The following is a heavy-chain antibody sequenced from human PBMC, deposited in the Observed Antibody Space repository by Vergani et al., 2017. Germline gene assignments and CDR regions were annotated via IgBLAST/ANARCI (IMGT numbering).Heavy chain of an antibody. J-gene: IGHJ4*02. CDR2: INPSGGST. Sequence: QVQLVQSGAEVKKPGASVKVSCKASGYTFTSYYMHWVRQAPGQGLEWMGIINPSGGSTSYAQKFQGRVTMTTDTSTSTAYMELRSLRSDDTAVYYCARAGGRDYWGQGTLVTVSS. V-gene: IGHV1-46*01. CDR3: ARAGGRDY. CDR1: GYTFTSYY. D-gene: IGHD1-26*01.